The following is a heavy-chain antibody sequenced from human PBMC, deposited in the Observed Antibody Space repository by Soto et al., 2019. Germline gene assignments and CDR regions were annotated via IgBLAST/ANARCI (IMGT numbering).Heavy chain of an antibody. CDR1: GFTFSSYS. V-gene: IGHV3-21*01. CDR3: ASVCWQQTTGKGGMDV. CDR2: ISSSSSYI. J-gene: IGHJ6*02. D-gene: IGHD1-1*01. Sequence: EVQLVESGGGLVKPGGSLRLSCAASGFTFSSYSMNWVRQAPGKGLEWVSSISSSSSYIYYADSVKGRFTISRDNAKNSLYLQMNRLRAEDTAVYYCASVCWQQTTGKGGMDVWGQGTTVTVSS.